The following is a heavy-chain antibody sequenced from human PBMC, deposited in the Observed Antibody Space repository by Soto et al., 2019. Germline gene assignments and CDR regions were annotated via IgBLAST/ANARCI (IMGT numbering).Heavy chain of an antibody. Sequence: ASVKVSCKASGYTFIIYGIGWVRQAPGQGLEWMGWISGYNGNTHYAQKFQGRVTMTTDTSTSTAYMELSSLRSEDTAVYYCARVSIAARPGNWFDPWGQGTLVTVSS. CDR1: GYTFIIYG. CDR3: ARVSIAARPGNWFDP. CDR2: ISGYNGNT. D-gene: IGHD6-6*01. V-gene: IGHV1-18*01. J-gene: IGHJ5*02.